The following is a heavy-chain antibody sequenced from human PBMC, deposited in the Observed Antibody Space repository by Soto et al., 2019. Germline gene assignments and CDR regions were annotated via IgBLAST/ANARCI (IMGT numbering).Heavy chain of an antibody. D-gene: IGHD6-19*01. V-gene: IGHV1-3*01. CDR1: GYTFTSYA. J-gene: IGHJ4*02. CDR3: ARDWAGTSPSDY. Sequence: QVQLVQSGAEVKKPGASVKVSCKASGYTFTSYAMHWVRQAPGQRLEWMGWINAGNGNTKYSQKCRGRVTITRDTSASTAYMELSSLRSEDTAVYYCARDWAGTSPSDYWGQGTLVTVSS. CDR2: INAGNGNT.